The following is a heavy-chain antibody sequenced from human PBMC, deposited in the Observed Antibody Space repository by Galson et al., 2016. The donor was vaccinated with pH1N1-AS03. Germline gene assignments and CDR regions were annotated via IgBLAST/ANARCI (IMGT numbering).Heavy chain of an antibody. J-gene: IGHJ4*02. CDR1: GFTFDAYA. V-gene: IGHV3-9*01. CDR2: IDWNSDTV. CDR3: AKSPGYCSAGSCFDQGYFDS. Sequence: SLRLSCAASGFTFDAYAMHWVRQAPGKGLEWVSGIDWNSDTVNYTDSVKGRFTISRDNAKNSLYLQMNSLRGGDTALYYCAKSPGYCSAGSCFDQGYFDSWGQGTLVTVSS. D-gene: IGHD2-15*01.